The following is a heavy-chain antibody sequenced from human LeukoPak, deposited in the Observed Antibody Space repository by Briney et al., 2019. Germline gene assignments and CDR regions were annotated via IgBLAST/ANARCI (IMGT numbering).Heavy chain of an antibody. CDR1: GGSISSYY. Sequence: SETLSLTCTVSGGSISSYYWSWIRQPPGKGLEWIGYIYYSGSTNYNPSLKSRVTISVDTSKNQFSLKLSSVTAADTAVYYCAGKPPYYYGSGSHFDYWGQGTLVTVSS. CDR2: IYYSGST. D-gene: IGHD3-10*01. V-gene: IGHV4-59*01. J-gene: IGHJ4*02. CDR3: AGKPPYYYGSGSHFDY.